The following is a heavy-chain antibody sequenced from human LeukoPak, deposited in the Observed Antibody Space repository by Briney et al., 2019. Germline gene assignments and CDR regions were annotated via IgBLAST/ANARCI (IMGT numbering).Heavy chain of an antibody. CDR2: ISYDGSNK. CDR3: ARDLTKTYYYGSGSQST. V-gene: IGHV3-30-3*01. CDR1: GFTFSSYA. J-gene: IGHJ5*02. Sequence: PGGSLRLSCAASGFTFSSYAMHWVRQAPGKGLEWVAVISYDGSNKYYADSVKGRFTISRDNSKNTLYLQMNSLRAEDTAVYYCARDLTKTYYYGSGSQSTWGQGTLVTVSS. D-gene: IGHD3-10*01.